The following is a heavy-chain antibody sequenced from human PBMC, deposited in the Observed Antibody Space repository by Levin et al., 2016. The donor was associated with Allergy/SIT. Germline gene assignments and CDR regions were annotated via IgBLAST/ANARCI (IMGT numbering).Heavy chain of an antibody. V-gene: IGHV3-23*01. Sequence: VRQAPGKGLEWVSAISGSGGSTYYADSVKGRFTISRDNSKNTLYLQMNSLRAEDTAVYYCAKVVGGSSSWREYFQHWGQGTLVTVSS. CDR3: AKVVGGSSSWREYFQH. CDR2: ISGSGGST. D-gene: IGHD6-13*01. J-gene: IGHJ1*01.